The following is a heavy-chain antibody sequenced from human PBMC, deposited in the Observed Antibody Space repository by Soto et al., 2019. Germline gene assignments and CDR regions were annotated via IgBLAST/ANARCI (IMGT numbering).Heavy chain of an antibody. D-gene: IGHD3-22*01. CDR3: ARGDTMIVGFQH. V-gene: IGHV1-69*02. J-gene: IGHJ1*01. CDR1: GGTFSSYT. CDR2: IIPILGIA. Sequence: QVQLVQSGAEVKKPGSSVKVSCKASGGTFSSYTISWVRQAPGQGLEWMGRIIPILGIANYAQKFQGRVTITADKSTSTAYMELSSLRSEDTAVYYCARGDTMIVGFQHWGQGTLVTVSS.